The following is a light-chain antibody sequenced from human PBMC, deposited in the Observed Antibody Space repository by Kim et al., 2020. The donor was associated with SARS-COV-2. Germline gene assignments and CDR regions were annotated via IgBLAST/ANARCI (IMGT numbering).Light chain of an antibody. Sequence: SSVGDTVTNTCRTSQSIGNYLNWYRQKPGEAPKLLIYAASSLQSGVPSRFSGSGSGTDFTLTISSLQPEDFATYYCQQSYSSPLTFGGGTKVDIK. J-gene: IGKJ4*01. V-gene: IGKV1-39*01. CDR1: QSIGNY. CDR3: QQSYSSPLT. CDR2: AAS.